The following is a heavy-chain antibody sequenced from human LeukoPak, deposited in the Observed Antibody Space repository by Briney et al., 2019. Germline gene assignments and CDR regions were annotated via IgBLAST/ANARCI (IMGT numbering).Heavy chain of an antibody. CDR2: IYYSGST. J-gene: IGHJ6*03. CDR1: CGSISSSSYY. CDR3: PRLPRITMVRGVPYYYYYMDV. Sequence: SETPSLTCTVSCGSISSSSYYWGWIRQPPGKGLEWIGSIYYSGSTYYNPSLKSRVTISVDTSKNQFSLKLSSVTAADTAVYYCPRLPRITMVRGVPYYYYYMDVWGKGTTVTVSS. V-gene: IGHV4-39*01. D-gene: IGHD3-10*01.